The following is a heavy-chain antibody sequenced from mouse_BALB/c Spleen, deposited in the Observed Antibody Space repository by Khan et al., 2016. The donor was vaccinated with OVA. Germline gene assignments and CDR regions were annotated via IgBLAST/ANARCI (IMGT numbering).Heavy chain of an antibody. Sequence: QVQLQQSGAELVKPGASVKLSCKASGYTFTSYDINWVRQRPEQGLEWIGWIFPGDDSTKYNEKFKGKATLTTAKSSTPAYMQHSRLTSEDSAVYFRSRHYYGGNLYWYFDVWGAGTTVTVSS. V-gene: IGHV1-85*01. CDR1: GYTFTSYD. J-gene: IGHJ1*01. CDR3: SRHYYGGNLYWYFDV. D-gene: IGHD1-1*02. CDR2: IFPGDDST.